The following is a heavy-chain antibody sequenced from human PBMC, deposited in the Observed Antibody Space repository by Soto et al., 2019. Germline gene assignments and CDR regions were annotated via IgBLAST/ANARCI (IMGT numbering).Heavy chain of an antibody. J-gene: IGHJ4*02. CDR2: INPSGGST. Sequence: GASVKVSCKASGGTFSSYAISWVRQAPGQGYEWMGIINPSGGSTTYAQKFQGRVTMTRDTSTTTVYMELSSLKSEDTAVYYCARYDYNGYYFDYWGQGTLVTVSS. V-gene: IGHV1-46*01. CDR3: ARYDYNGYYFDY. CDR1: GGTFSSYA. D-gene: IGHD4-4*01.